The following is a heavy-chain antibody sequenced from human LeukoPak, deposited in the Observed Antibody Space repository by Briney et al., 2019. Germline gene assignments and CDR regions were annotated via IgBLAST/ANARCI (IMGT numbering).Heavy chain of an antibody. V-gene: IGHV1-69*04. CDR3: ASGGSNDWFDP. J-gene: IGHJ5*02. CDR2: ITPILGIA. CDR1: GGTFSSYA. Sequence: ASVKVSCKASGGTFSSYAVSWVRQAPGQGLEWMGRITPILGIANYAQKFQGRVTITADKSTSTAYMELSSLRSEDTAVYYCASGGSNDWFDPWGQGTLVTVSS.